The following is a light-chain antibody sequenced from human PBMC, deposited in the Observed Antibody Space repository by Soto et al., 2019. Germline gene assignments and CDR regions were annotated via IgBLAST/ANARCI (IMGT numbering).Light chain of an antibody. CDR3: QQRKNWPET. CDR2: DTS. Sequence: EIVLTQSPATLSLSPGERGALSCRASQSVGSHLAWYQQKPGQAPRLLIYDTSNRATGIPVRFSGSGSDTDFTLTISSLEPEDFAVYYCQQRKNWPETFGQGTKLEIK. V-gene: IGKV3-11*01. J-gene: IGKJ2*01. CDR1: QSVGSH.